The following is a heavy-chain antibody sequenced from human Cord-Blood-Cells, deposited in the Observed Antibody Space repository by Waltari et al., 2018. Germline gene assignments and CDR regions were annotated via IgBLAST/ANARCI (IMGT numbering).Heavy chain of an antibody. CDR2: ISSSSSYI. D-gene: IGHD5-18*01. CDR1: GFTFSSYS. Sequence: EVQLVASGGGMVKPGGSLRLSCAASGFTFSSYSMNWVRQAPGKGLEWESSISSSSSYIYNACSVKGRFTIARDNAKNSRYLQMNRLRAEVTAVYYCARDIGCLSYGYDYYYMNVWGKRSTVTVSS. J-gene: IGHJ6*03. V-gene: IGHV3-21*01. CDR3: ARDIGCLSYGYDYYYMNV.